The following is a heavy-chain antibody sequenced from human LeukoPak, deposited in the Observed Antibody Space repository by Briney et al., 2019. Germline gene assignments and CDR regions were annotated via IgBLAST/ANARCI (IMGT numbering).Heavy chain of an antibody. CDR3: ARGPYNDILTGYFFDY. Sequence: GGSLRLSCAASGFTFSSYSMNWVPEAPGKGLERVSSISSSNSYIYYADSLKGRFTIPRDNAKNSLYLQMTSLRAQDTAVYYCARGPYNDILTGYFFDYWGQGTLVTVSS. V-gene: IGHV3-21*01. J-gene: IGHJ4*02. D-gene: IGHD3-9*01. CDR1: GFTFSSYS. CDR2: ISSSNSYI.